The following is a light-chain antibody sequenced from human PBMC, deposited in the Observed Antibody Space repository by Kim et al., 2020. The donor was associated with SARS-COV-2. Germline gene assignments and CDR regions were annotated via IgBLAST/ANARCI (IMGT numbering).Light chain of an antibody. V-gene: IGLV2-14*03. CDR1: SSDVGGYNY. J-gene: IGLJ1*01. Sequence: GQSFTISCTGTSSDVGGYNYVSWYQHHPGKAPKLIIYDVTKRPSGVSDRFSGSKSDNTASLTISGLQAEDEADYYCSSCTVSSTYVFGTGTKVTVL. CDR2: DVT. CDR3: SSCTVSSTYV.